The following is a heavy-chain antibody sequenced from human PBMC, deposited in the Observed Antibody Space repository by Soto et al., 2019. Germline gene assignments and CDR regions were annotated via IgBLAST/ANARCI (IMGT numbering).Heavy chain of an antibody. Sequence: SETLSLTCAVYGGSFSGHSWTLIRQSPGKGLEWIGDINHSGRVNYSPSLKSRVTISLDTSKNQFSLTLSAVTAADTAMYYCSTRAYDTNGYYRFDPWGQGTLVTVSS. CDR3: STRAYDTNGYYRFDP. CDR2: INHSGRV. V-gene: IGHV4-34*01. CDR1: GGSFSGHS. J-gene: IGHJ5*01. D-gene: IGHD3-22*01.